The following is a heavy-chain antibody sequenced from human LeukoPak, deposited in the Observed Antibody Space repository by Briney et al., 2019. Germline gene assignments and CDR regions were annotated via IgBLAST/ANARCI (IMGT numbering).Heavy chain of an antibody. CDR3: ARVDSGTESGVVVPAALDAYFDY. J-gene: IGHJ4*02. CDR2: INPNSGGT. Sequence: ASVKVSCKASGCTFTGYYMHWVRQAPGQGLEWMGWINPNSGGTNYAQKFQGRVTMTRDTSISTAYMELSRLRSDDTAVYYCARVDSGTESGVVVPAALDAYFDYWGQGTLVTVSS. CDR1: GCTFTGYY. V-gene: IGHV1-2*02. D-gene: IGHD2-2*01.